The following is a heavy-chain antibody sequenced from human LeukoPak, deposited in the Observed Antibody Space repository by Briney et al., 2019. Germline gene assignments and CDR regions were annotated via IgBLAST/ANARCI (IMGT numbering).Heavy chain of an antibody. CDR2: ISGSGGST. V-gene: IGHV3-23*01. J-gene: IGHJ4*02. CDR3: AKDRYDSSGYLDY. CDR1: GFTFSSYA. Sequence: GGSLRLSCAASGFTFSSYAMRWVRQAPGKGLEWVSAISGSGGSTYYADSVKGRFTISRDNSKNTLYLQMNSLRAEDTAVYYCAKDRYDSSGYLDYWGQGTLVTVSS. D-gene: IGHD3-22*01.